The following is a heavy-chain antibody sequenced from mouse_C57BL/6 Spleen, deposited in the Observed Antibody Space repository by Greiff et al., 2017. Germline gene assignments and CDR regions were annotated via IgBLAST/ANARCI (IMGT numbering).Heavy chain of an antibody. D-gene: IGHD1-1*01. CDR1: GYTFTSYW. CDR2: IHPTSGST. J-gene: IGHJ4*01. CDR3: ARESYYYGSSDAMDY. Sequence: QVLLQQSGAELVKPGASVKLSCKASGYTFTSYWMHWVTQRPGHGLEWIGMIHPTSGSTNYNEKFKSKATLTVDKSSSTAYMQLSRLTSEDSAVYYCARESYYYGSSDAMDYWGQGTSVTVSS. V-gene: IGHV1-64*01.